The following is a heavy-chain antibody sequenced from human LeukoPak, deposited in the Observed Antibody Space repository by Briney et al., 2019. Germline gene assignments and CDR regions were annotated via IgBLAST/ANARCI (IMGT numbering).Heavy chain of an antibody. CDR1: GYTFTSYG. Sequence: GASVKVSCKASGYTFTSYGISWVRPAPGQGLEWMGWISAYNGNTNYAQKLQGRVTMTTDTSTSTDYMELRSLRSDDTAVYYCARDKYGRASYGMDVWGQGTTVTVSS. D-gene: IGHD6-6*01. J-gene: IGHJ6*02. V-gene: IGHV1-18*01. CDR3: ARDKYGRASYGMDV. CDR2: ISAYNGNT.